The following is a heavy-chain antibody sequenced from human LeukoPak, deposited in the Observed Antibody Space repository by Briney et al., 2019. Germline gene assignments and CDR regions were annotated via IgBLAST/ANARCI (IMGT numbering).Heavy chain of an antibody. CDR3: ARGRLNQWLRPNWFDP. D-gene: IGHD6-19*01. Sequence: SETLSLTCTVSGGSISSSSYYWGWIRQPPGKGLEWIGSIYYSGSTYYNPSLKSRVTISVDTSKNQFSLKLGSVTAADTAVYYCARGRLNQWLRPNWFDPWGQGTLVTVSS. CDR1: GGSISSSSYY. V-gene: IGHV4-39*07. CDR2: IYYSGST. J-gene: IGHJ5*02.